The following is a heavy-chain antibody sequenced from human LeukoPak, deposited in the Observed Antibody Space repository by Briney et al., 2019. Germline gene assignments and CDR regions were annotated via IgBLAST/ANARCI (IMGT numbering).Heavy chain of an antibody. Sequence: SETLALTCTVSGYSISSGYYWGWIRQPPGKGLEWIGSIYNSGSTYYNPSLKSRVTITVDTSKNQFSLKLSSVTAADTALYYCARAYSSSWYWNWFDPWGQGTLVTVSS. CDR3: ARAYSSSWYWNWFDP. V-gene: IGHV4-38-2*02. CDR2: IYNSGST. D-gene: IGHD6-13*01. J-gene: IGHJ5*02. CDR1: GYSISSGYY.